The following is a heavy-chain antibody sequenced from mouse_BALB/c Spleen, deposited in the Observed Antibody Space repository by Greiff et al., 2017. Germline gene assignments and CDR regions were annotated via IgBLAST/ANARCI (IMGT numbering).Heavy chain of an antibody. CDR2: IRLKSNNYAT. CDR1: GFTFSNYW. Sequence: EVQLVESGGGLVQPGGSMKLSCAASGFTFSNYWMNWVRQSPEKGLEWVAEIRLKSNNYATHYAVSEKGTFTISRDDSKSSVYLQMNNLRAEATGIYYCTRDNYGSRNGYIDGWGAGTTVTVSS. CDR3: TRDNYGSRNGYIDG. V-gene: IGHV6-6*02. J-gene: IGHJ1*01. D-gene: IGHD1-1*01.